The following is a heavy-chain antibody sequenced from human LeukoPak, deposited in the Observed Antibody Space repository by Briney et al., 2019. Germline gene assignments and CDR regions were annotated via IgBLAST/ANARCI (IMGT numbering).Heavy chain of an antibody. V-gene: IGHV1-18*01. J-gene: IGHJ6*02. CDR3: ARDSRDTSF. CDR1: GGTFSSYA. Sequence: ASVTVSCKASGGTFSSYAISWVRQAPGQGLEWMGWISAYNGNTNYAQKLQGRVTMTTDTSTSTAYMELRSLRSDDTAVYYCARDSRDTSFWGQGTTVTVSS. D-gene: IGHD2-2*02. CDR2: ISAYNGNT.